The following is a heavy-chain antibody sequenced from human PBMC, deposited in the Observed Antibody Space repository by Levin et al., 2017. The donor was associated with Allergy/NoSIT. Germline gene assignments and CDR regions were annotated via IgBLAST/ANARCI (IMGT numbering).Heavy chain of an antibody. D-gene: IGHD5-24*01. CDR1: GGSISSYY. V-gene: IGHV4-4*07. Sequence: PSETLSLTCTVSGGSISSYYWSWIRQPAGKGLEWIGRIYSSGSTKYNPSLKSRVTMSVDTSKNQFSLKVSSVTAADTAVYYCVRGEMGTFKNPFDYWGQGTLVTVSS. J-gene: IGHJ4*02. CDR2: IYSSGST. CDR3: VRGEMGTFKNPFDY.